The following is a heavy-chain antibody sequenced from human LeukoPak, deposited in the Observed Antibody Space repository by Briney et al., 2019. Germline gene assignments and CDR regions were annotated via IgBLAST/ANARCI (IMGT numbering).Heavy chain of an antibody. D-gene: IGHD1-26*01. CDR2: ISSSSSYI. CDR3: ASSYSGSYYFVWYFDL. CDR1: GFTFSSYS. Sequence: GGSLRLSCAASGFTFSSYSMNWVRQAPGKGLEWVSSISSSSSYIYYADSVKGRFTISRDNAKNSLYLQMNSLRAEDTAVYYCASSYSGSYYFVWYFDLWGRGTLVTVSS. V-gene: IGHV3-21*01. J-gene: IGHJ2*01.